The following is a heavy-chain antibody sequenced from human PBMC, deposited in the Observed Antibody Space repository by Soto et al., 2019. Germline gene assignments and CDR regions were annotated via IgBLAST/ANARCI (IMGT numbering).Heavy chain of an antibody. J-gene: IGHJ6*02. CDR2: IDPIDSKT. V-gene: IGHV5-10-1*01. Sequence: GESLKISCNGSGYNFDTYWINWGRQTPGKGLEWMGRIDPIDSKTKYSPSLEGHITISVDKSISTTYLQWSSLKASDTAIYYCARRIAAAGGYYYYAFDVWGQGTAVTVSS. D-gene: IGHD6-13*01. CDR3: ARRIAAAGGYYYYAFDV. CDR1: GYNFDTYW.